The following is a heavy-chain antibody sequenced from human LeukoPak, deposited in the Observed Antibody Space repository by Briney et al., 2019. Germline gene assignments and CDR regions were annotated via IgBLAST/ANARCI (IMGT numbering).Heavy chain of an antibody. CDR3: ARDARERLRAHHYYYYMDV. D-gene: IGHD1-1*01. V-gene: IGHV4-4*07. CDR2: IYTSGST. CDR1: GDSISSSY. J-gene: IGHJ6*03. Sequence: PSETLSLTCTISGDSISSSYWNWIRQPAGKGLEWIGRIYTSGSTTYNPSFESRVTMSADRSKNTFYLTLTSVTAADTAIYYCARDARERLRAHHYYYYMDVWGKGTTVTISS.